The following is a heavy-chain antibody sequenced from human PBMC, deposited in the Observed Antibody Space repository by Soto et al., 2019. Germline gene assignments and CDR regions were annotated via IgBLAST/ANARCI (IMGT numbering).Heavy chain of an antibody. CDR2: INHSGST. V-gene: IGHV4-34*01. Sequence: SETLSLTCAVYGGSFGGYYWSWIRQPPGKGLEWIGEINHSGSTNYNPSLKSRVTISVDTSKHQFSLKLSSVTAADTAVYYCARGGVFGYSYGLIYYGMDVWGQGTTVTVSS. CDR1: GGSFGGYY. CDR3: ARGGVFGYSYGLIYYGMDV. J-gene: IGHJ6*02. D-gene: IGHD5-18*01.